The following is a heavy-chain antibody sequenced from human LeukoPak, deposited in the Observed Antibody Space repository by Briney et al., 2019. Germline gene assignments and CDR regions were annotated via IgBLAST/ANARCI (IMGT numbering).Heavy chain of an antibody. D-gene: IGHD4-17*01. Sequence: ASVKVSCKASGYTFTNYGISWVRQAPGQGLEWLGWISAYNGNTNYAQKLQGRVTMTTDTSTSTAYMELNSLRSDDTAVYYCARDHYGDYPGYYYYGMDVWGQGATVTVSS. V-gene: IGHV1-18*01. J-gene: IGHJ6*02. CDR3: ARDHYGDYPGYYYYGMDV. CDR2: ISAYNGNT. CDR1: GYTFTNYG.